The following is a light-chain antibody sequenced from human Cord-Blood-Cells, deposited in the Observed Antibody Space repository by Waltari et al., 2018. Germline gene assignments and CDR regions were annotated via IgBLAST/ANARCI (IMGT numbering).Light chain of an antibody. J-gene: IGLJ2*01. CDR1: SSDVGGYNY. V-gene: IGLV2-11*01. CDR3: CSYAGSYPVV. CDR2: DVS. Sequence: QSALTQPRSVSGSPGQSVTISCTGTSSDVGGYNYVSWYHQHPGQAPKLMICDVSKRPSRVPDRFSGAKSGNTASLTISGLQAEDEADYYCCSYAGSYPVVFGGGTKLTVL.